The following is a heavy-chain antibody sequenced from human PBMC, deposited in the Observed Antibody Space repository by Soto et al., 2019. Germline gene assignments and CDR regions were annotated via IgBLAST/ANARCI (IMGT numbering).Heavy chain of an antibody. CDR3: AGGPTNWLDP. V-gene: IGHV3-30-3*01. Sequence: GGSLRLSCAASGFTFSSYAMHWVRQAPGKGLEWVAVISYDGSNKYYADSVKGRFTISRDNSKNTLYLQMNSLRAEDTAVYYCAGGPTNWLDPWGQGTLVTVSS. D-gene: IGHD3-16*01. CDR2: ISYDGSNK. J-gene: IGHJ5*02. CDR1: GFTFSSYA.